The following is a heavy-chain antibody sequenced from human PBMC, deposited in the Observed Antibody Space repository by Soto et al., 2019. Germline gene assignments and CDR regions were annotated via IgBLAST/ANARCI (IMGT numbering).Heavy chain of an antibody. D-gene: IGHD3-3*01. Sequence: QVTLKESGPVLVKPTETLTLTCTVSGFSLSNARMGVSWIRQPPGKALEWLAHIFSNDEKSYSTSLKSRLTISKDTSKSQVVLTMTNLDPVDTATYYCARIGRKRRGIFGVESVFGWFDPWGQGTLVTVSS. CDR3: ARIGRKRRGIFGVESVFGWFDP. V-gene: IGHV2-26*01. CDR1: GFSLSNARMG. CDR2: IFSNDEK. J-gene: IGHJ5*02.